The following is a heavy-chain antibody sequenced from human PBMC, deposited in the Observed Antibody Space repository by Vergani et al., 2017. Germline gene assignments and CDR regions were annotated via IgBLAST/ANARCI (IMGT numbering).Heavy chain of an antibody. D-gene: IGHD1-1*01. J-gene: IGHJ2*01. Sequence: EVQLLESGGGLVQPGGSLRLSCAASGFTFSSYALSWVRRAPGKGLEWVSAISGSGSSTYYADSVKGRFTISRDNSKNTLYLQMNSLRAEDTAVYYCAKDRTTGPEVYFDLWGRGTLVTVSS. CDR1: GFTFSSYA. CDR2: ISGSGSST. CDR3: AKDRTTGPEVYFDL. V-gene: IGHV3-23*01.